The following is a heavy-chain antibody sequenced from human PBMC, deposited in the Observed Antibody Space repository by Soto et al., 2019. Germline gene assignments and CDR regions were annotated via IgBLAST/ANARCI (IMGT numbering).Heavy chain of an antibody. CDR2: VYHSGST. J-gene: IGHJ6*02. D-gene: IGHD3-10*01. Sequence: PSETLSLTCAVSGVSISTSNWWSWVRQPPGKGLEWIGEVYHSGSTNYNPSFKSRVAMSVDKSKNQFSLKLSSVTAADTAVYYCARVSGIYYYGMDVWGQGTTVT. CDR1: GVSISTSNW. V-gene: IGHV4-4*02. CDR3: ARVSGIYYYGMDV.